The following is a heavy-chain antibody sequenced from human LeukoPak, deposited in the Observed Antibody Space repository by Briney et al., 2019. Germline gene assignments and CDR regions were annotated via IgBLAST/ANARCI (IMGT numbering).Heavy chain of an antibody. Sequence: GGSLRLSCAASGFTVSSNYLSWVRQAPGKGLEWVSFIYDGGTTVYADSVKGRFTISRDNSKNTLYLQMNSLRAEDTAVYYCAKWYCSSTYCYYDYWGQGTLVTVSS. CDR3: AKWYCSSTYCYYDY. CDR2: IYDGGTT. V-gene: IGHV3-53*01. D-gene: IGHD2-2*01. J-gene: IGHJ4*02. CDR1: GFTVSSNY.